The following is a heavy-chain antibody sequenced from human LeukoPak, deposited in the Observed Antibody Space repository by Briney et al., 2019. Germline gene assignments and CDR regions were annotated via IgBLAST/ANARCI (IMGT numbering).Heavy chain of an antibody. CDR2: INNDGRSI. V-gene: IGHV3-74*01. CDR3: AKDLTRIVGATFDY. Sequence: GGSLRLSCAAFGFTFSGHWMHWVRQIPGKGLTWVSRINNDGRSISYADSVKGRFTISRDNTKNMLYLQMDSLRVEDTAVYYCAKDLTRIVGATFDYWGQGTLVTVSS. J-gene: IGHJ4*02. D-gene: IGHD1-26*01. CDR1: GFTFSGHW.